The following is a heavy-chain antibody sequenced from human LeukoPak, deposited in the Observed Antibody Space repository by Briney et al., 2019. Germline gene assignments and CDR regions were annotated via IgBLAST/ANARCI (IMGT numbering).Heavy chain of an antibody. J-gene: IGHJ6*03. CDR2: IYPGDSDT. Sequence: GESLKISCKGSGYSFTSYWIGWVRQMPGKGLEWMGIIYPGDSDTRYSPSFQGQVTISADKSISTAYLQWSSLKASDTAMYYCARHGGLHRDYYCYYMDVWGKGTTVTVSS. CDR1: GYSFTSYW. D-gene: IGHD3-10*01. CDR3: ARHGGLHRDYYCYYMDV. V-gene: IGHV5-51*01.